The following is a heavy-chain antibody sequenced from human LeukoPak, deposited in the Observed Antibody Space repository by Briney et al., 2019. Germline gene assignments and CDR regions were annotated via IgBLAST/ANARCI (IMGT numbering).Heavy chain of an antibody. CDR1: GFPFNSYA. CDR3: AKGSAMVRGVPKDFDY. D-gene: IGHD3-10*01. CDR2: LSGSGDIT. Sequence: QSGGSLRLSCAASGFPFNSYAMSWVRQAPGKGLEWVLSLSGSGDITYYAVSVKGRFTISRDNSRNTLYLQMNSLRAEDTAVYYCAKGSAMVRGVPKDFDYWGQGTLVTVSS. J-gene: IGHJ4*02. V-gene: IGHV3-23*01.